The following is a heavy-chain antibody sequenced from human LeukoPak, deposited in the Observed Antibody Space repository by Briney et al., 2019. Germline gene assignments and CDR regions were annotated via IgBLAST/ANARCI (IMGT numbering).Heavy chain of an antibody. CDR3: AREGAVTNTLDY. V-gene: IGHV4-39*02. J-gene: IGHJ4*02. D-gene: IGHD4-17*01. CDR1: GGSISSSSYY. CDR2: IYYSGST. Sequence: PSETLSLTCTVSGGSISSSSYYWGWIRQPPGKGLEWIGSIYYSGSTYYNPSLKSRVTISVDTSKNQFSLKLSSVTAADTAVYYCAREGAVTNTLDYWGQGTLVTVSS.